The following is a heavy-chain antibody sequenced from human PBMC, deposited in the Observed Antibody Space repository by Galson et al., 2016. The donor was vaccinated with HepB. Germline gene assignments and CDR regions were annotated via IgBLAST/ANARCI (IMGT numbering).Heavy chain of an antibody. J-gene: IGHJ4*02. CDR1: GGPINSTHW. CDR2: IYHSGST. D-gene: IGHD2-15*01. Sequence: SETLSLTCAVSGGPINSTHWYSWVRQPPGKGLEWIGEIYHSGSTNHNPSLNSRITISVEKTKSQFSLRLSSVTAADTAVYYCARGAECSGGTCYYDYGGQGTLVTVSS. CDR3: ARGAECSGGTCYYDY. V-gene: IGHV4-4*02.